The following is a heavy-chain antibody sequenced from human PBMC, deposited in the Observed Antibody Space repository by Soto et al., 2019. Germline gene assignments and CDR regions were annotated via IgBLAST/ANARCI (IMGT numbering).Heavy chain of an antibody. V-gene: IGHV1-69*01. CDR2: IIPIFGTA. CDR1: GFTFSSYA. D-gene: IGHD2-2*01. CDR3: ATPGWDCSSTSCRRHGMDV. Sequence: VQLLESGGGLVQPGGSLRLSCAASGFTFSSYAISWVRQAPGQGLEWMGGIIPIFGTANYAQKFQGRVTITADESTSTAYMELSSLRSEDTAVYYCATPGWDCSSTSCRRHGMDVWGQGTTVTVSS. J-gene: IGHJ6*02.